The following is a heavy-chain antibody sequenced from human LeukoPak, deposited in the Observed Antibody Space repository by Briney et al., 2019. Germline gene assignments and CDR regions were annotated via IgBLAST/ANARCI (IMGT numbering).Heavy chain of an antibody. CDR1: GFPFNTYA. V-gene: IGHV3-23*01. CDR3: ARTSGSYMYYFDY. D-gene: IGHD1-26*01. Sequence: PGGSLRLSCAASGFPFNTYAMSWVRQAPGKGLEYISVIRPTGTNTYYASSVKGRFTISRDDSRTTVYLQMSSLRAEDTAVYYCARTSGSYMYYFDYWGQGTLVTVSS. J-gene: IGHJ4*02. CDR2: IRPTGTNT.